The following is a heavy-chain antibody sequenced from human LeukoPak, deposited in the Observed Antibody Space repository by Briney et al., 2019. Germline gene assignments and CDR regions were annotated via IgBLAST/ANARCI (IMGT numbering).Heavy chain of an antibody. CDR1: GYTFTSYG. J-gene: IGHJ6*03. CDR3: ARRSYSSSEGRRLNYYYYYMDV. D-gene: IGHD6-6*01. Sequence: ASVKVSCKASGYTFTSYGISWVRQAPGQGLEWMGWINPNSGGTNYAQKFQGRVTMTRDTSISTAYMELSRLRSDDTAVYYCARRSYSSSEGRRLNYYYYYMDVWGKGTTVTVSS. CDR2: INPNSGGT. V-gene: IGHV1-2*02.